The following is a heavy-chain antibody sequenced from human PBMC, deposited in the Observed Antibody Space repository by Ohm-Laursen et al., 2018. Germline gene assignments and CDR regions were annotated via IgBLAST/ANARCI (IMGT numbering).Heavy chain of an antibody. J-gene: IGHJ3*02. D-gene: IGHD1-26*01. V-gene: IGHV3-48*03. CDR1: GFTFSSYE. CDR2: ISGDGNTI. Sequence: SLRLSCAASGFTFSSYEMNWVRQAPGKGLEWLSYISGDGNTIYYADSVKGRLTISRDNAKSSLFLQMNSLRAEDTAVHYCAREKGGPFAFEIWGQGTMVTVSS. CDR3: AREKGGPFAFEI.